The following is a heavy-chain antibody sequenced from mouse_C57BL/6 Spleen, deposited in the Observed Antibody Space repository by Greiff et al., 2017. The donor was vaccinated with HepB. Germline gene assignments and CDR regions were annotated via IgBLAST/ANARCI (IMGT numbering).Heavy chain of an antibody. CDR2: ISYSGST. J-gene: IGHJ1*03. CDR1: GYSITSGYD. D-gene: IGHD2-4*01. CDR3: ARENYDYWYFDV. V-gene: IGHV3-1*01. Sequence: EVKLVESGPGMVKPSQSLSLTCTVTGYSITSGYDWHWIRHFPGNKLEWMGYISYSGSTNYNPSLKSRISITHDTSKNHFFLKLNSVTTEDTATYYCARENYDYWYFDVWGTGTTVTVSS.